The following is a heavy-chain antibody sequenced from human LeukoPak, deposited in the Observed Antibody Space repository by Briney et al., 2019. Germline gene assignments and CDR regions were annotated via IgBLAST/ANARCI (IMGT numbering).Heavy chain of an antibody. CDR1: GGSISSYY. J-gene: IGHJ6*02. Sequence: SETLSLTCTVSGGSISSYYWSWIRQPPGKGLEWIGYIYYSGSTNYNPSLKSRVTISVDTSKNQFSLKLSSVTAADTAVYYCASLPYIVGAPRGYYYYGMDVWGQGTTVTVSS. CDR3: ASLPYIVGAPRGYYYYGMDV. V-gene: IGHV4-59*01. CDR2: IYYSGST. D-gene: IGHD1-26*01.